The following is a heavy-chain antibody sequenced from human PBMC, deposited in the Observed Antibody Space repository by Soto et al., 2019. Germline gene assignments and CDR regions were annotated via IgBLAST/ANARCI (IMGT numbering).Heavy chain of an antibody. CDR3: AKVSGVATGGTVGGLDP. V-gene: IGHV3-30*18. D-gene: IGHD6-13*01. CDR1: GFSSSRYT. Sequence: GVSLRLSCDASGFSSSRYTMRCVQQSPGEGLQWVGVISYDGGHKFYGESVKGRFTISRDNSKNTLYLQRPSLTTEDTGIYYCAKVSGVATGGTVGGLDPWGQGTLVTVSS. CDR2: ISYDGGHK. J-gene: IGHJ5*02.